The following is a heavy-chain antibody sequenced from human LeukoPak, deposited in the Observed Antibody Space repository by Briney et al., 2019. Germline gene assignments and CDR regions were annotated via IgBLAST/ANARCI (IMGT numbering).Heavy chain of an antibody. CDR3: AKDSGIYYGDYIDY. D-gene: IGHD3-10*01. Sequence: PGGSLRLSCVASGFIFSRYGMHWVRQAPGKGLEWVTFIRYDGSNKDYADSVKGRFTISRDNTKNTLYLQVNSLRAEDTAVYYCAKDSGIYYGDYIDYWGQGTLVTVFS. CDR2: IRYDGSNK. J-gene: IGHJ4*02. V-gene: IGHV3-30*02. CDR1: GFIFSRYG.